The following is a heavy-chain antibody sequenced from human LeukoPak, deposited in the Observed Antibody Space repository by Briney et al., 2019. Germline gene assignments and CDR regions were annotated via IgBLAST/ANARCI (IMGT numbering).Heavy chain of an antibody. J-gene: IGHJ6*02. V-gene: IGHV1-69*04. Sequence: GASVKVSCKASGGTFSSYAISWVRQAPGQGLEWMGRIIPILGIANYAQKFQGRVTITADKSTSTAYMELSRLRSDDTAVYYCAGALIQYYYYGMDVWGQGTTVTVSS. D-gene: IGHD5-18*01. CDR3: AGALIQYYYYGMDV. CDR2: IIPILGIA. CDR1: GGTFSSYA.